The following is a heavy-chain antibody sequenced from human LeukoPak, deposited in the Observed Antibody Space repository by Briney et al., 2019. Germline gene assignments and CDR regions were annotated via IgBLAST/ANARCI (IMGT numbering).Heavy chain of an antibody. D-gene: IGHD2-21*01. J-gene: IGHJ4*02. V-gene: IGHV3-23*01. CDR1: GFNLNNYA. CDR2: VTGPGDTA. Sequence: GGSLRLSCAASGFNLNNYAMNWVRQAPGKGLEWVAAVTGPGDTAYYADSVKGRFIISRDSFKDTLYLQMNRLGAEDTALYYCAKGAAIDHWGQGTLVTVPS. CDR3: AKGAAIDH.